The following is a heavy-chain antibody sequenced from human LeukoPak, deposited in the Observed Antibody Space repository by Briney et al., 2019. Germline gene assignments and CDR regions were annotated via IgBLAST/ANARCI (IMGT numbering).Heavy chain of an antibody. CDR1: GGTFSSYA. CDR2: IIPIFGTA. V-gene: IGHV1-69*06. CDR3: ATSYSSSSLIFDY. D-gene: IGHD6-6*01. J-gene: IGHJ4*02. Sequence: GASVKVSCKASGGTFSSYAISWVRQAPGQGLEWMGGIIPIFGTANYAQKFQGRVTMTEDTSTDTAYMELSSLRSEDTAVYYCATSYSSSSLIFDYWGQGTLVTVSS.